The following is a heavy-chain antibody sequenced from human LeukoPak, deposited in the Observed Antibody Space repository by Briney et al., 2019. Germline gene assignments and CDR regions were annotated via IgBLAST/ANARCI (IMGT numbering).Heavy chain of an antibody. J-gene: IGHJ1*01. CDR1: GFTFSSYG. Sequence: PGGSLRLSCAASGFTFSSYGMHWVRQAPGKGLEWVAVIWYDGSNKYYVDSVKGRFTISRDNSKNTLYLQMNSLRAEDTAVYYCAKEYEAYCGGDCYSHFQDWGQGTLVTVSS. D-gene: IGHD2-21*02. V-gene: IGHV3-33*06. CDR3: AKEYEAYCGGDCYSHFQD. CDR2: IWYDGSNK.